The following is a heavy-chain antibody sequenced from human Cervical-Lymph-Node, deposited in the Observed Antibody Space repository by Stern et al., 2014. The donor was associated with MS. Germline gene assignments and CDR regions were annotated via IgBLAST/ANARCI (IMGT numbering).Heavy chain of an antibody. CDR1: GGTFNVYA. CDR3: ARDGRHTNNFGLDV. V-gene: IGHV1-69*12. J-gene: IGHJ6*02. CDR2: ILPIIGQG. Sequence: VQLVQSGAEVKKPGSSVKVSCKASGGTFNVYAINWLRQAPGQGLEWMGGILPIIGQGNYAKNVQGCVAITADASTRTSSMQLSSLRSDDTAVYYCARDGRHTNNFGLDVWGQGTTVTVSS.